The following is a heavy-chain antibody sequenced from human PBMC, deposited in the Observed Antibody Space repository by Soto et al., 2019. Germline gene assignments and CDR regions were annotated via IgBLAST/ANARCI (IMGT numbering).Heavy chain of an antibody. J-gene: IGHJ4*02. D-gene: IGHD1-26*01. V-gene: IGHV3-74*03. CDR3: AKSMGALVFDD. CDR2: INNDGTAT. Sequence: PGGSLRLSCVASGFTFSSYWMHWVRQDPEMGLAWVSSINNDGTATQYADSVKGRFTVSRDNTKNTLYLQMTSLRVEDTAVYYCAKSMGALVFDDWGQGT. CDR1: GFTFSSYW.